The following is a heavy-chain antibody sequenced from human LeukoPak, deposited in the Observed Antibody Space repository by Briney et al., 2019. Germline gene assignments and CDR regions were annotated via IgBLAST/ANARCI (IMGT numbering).Heavy chain of an antibody. CDR2: IYYSGST. CDR1: GGSISTFY. V-gene: IGHV4-59*01. J-gene: IGHJ4*02. Sequence: KASETLSLTCTVSGGSISTFYWGWIRQPPGKGLEWIGYIYYSGSTNYNPSLKSRLTISVDTSKNQFSMKLNSVTAADTAVYYCARAVQLWLGFDYWGQGTLVTVSS. CDR3: ARAVQLWLGFDY. D-gene: IGHD5-18*01.